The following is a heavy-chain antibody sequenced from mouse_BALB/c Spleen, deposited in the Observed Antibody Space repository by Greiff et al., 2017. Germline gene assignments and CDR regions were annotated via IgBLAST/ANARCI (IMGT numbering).Heavy chain of an antibody. CDR2: IRNKANGYTT. J-gene: IGHJ4*01. Sequence: EVMLVESGGGLVQPGGSLRLSCATSGFTFTDYYMSWVRQPPGKALEWLGFIRNKANGYTTEYSASVKGRFTISRDNSQSILYLQMNTLRAEDSATYYCARDMGITTGYYAMDYWGQGTSVTVSS. D-gene: IGHD2-4*01. V-gene: IGHV7-3*02. CDR1: GFTFTDYY. CDR3: ARDMGITTGYYAMDY.